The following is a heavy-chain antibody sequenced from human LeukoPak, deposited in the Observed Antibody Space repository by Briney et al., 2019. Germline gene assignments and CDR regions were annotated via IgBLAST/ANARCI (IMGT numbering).Heavy chain of an antibody. CDR1: GYTFTSYW. Sequence: GESLKISCKGSGYTFTSYWIGWVRQMPGKGLEWMGIMYLADSDTRYSPSFQGQVTISADKSIGTAYLQWSSLKASDTAMYYCATTLNGNTFWGSWGQGTLVTVSS. V-gene: IGHV5-51*01. CDR2: MYLADSDT. J-gene: IGHJ4*02. D-gene: IGHD1-7*01. CDR3: ATTLNGNTFWGS.